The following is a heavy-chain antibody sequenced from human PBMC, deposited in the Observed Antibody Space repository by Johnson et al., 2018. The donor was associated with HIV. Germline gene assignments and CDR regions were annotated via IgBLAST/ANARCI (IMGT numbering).Heavy chain of an antibody. CDR3: AKEARRYYDILTSGAFDI. Sequence: QVQLVESGGGVVQPGKSLRLSCAASGFTFSNHAIHWVRQAPGKGLEWVAIVAYDGSKKNYADSVKGRFTTPKDNSKNTLYLKINRLRAEDTAVDYCAKEARRYYDILTSGAFDIWGQGTMVTVSS. CDR1: GFTFSNHA. D-gene: IGHD3-9*01. J-gene: IGHJ3*02. CDR2: VAYDGSKK. V-gene: IGHV3-30*18.